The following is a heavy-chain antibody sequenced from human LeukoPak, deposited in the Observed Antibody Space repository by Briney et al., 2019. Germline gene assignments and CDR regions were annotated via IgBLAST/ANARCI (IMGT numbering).Heavy chain of an antibody. CDR1: GGSISSGSYY. CDR2: IYTSGST. D-gene: IGHD3-3*01. Sequence: SQTLSLTCTVSGGSISSGSYYWSWIRQPAGKVLEWIGRIYTSGSTNYNPSLKSRVTISVDTSKNQFSLKLSFVTAADTAVYYCARELRITIFGVAVYYMDVWGKGTTVTVSS. CDR3: ARELRITIFGVAVYYMDV. J-gene: IGHJ6*03. V-gene: IGHV4-61*02.